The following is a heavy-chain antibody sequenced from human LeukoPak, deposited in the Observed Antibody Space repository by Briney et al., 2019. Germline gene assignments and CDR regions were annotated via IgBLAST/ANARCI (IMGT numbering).Heavy chain of an antibody. J-gene: IGHJ6*03. D-gene: IGHD3-10*01. V-gene: IGHV4-59*01. Sequence: SETLSLTCTVSGGSISSYYWSWIRQPPGKGLEWIGYNSYSGSTNYNPSLKSRVTMSLDTSRNQFSLKLSSVTAADTAVYSCARVDYGSGSRYYYYFYMDVWGKGTTVTVSS. CDR1: GGSISSYY. CDR2: NSYSGST. CDR3: ARVDYGSGSRYYYYFYMDV.